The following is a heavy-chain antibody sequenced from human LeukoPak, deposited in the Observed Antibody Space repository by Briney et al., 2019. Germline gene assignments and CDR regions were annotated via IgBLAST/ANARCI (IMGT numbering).Heavy chain of an antibody. CDR2: IYSSGSA. CDR3: AREGSPWYGGYDY. J-gene: IGHJ4*02. Sequence: SETLSLTCTVSGGSMNSNNYCWGWIRQPPGKGLAWIGSIYSSGSASYNPSLKSRVTISLDKSKNQFSLKLYSVTAADTAVYYCAREGSPWYGGYDYWGQGTLVTVSS. V-gene: IGHV4-39*07. D-gene: IGHD5-12*01. CDR1: GGSMNSNNYC.